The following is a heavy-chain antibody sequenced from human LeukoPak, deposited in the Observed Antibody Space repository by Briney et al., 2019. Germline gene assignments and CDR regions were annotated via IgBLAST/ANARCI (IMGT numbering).Heavy chain of an antibody. CDR3: ARDLSGSYSDY. CDR1: GFTFSNYV. CDR2: ISGSGGST. V-gene: IGHV3-23*01. J-gene: IGHJ4*02. D-gene: IGHD1-26*01. Sequence: TGGSLRLSCAASGFTFSNYVMSWVRQAPGKGLEWVSAISGSGGSTYYADSVKGRFAISRANSKNTLYLQMNSLRAEDTAVYYCARDLSGSYSDYWGQGTLVTVSS.